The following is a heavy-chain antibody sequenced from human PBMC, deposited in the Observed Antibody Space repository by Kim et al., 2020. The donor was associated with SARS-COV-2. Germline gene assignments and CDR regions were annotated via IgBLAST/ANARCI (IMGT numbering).Heavy chain of an antibody. D-gene: IGHD3-22*01. CDR3: ASYYDSSGILSMWGGDAFDI. CDR1: GGSISSSNW. Sequence: SKTLSLTCAVSGGSISSSNWWSWVRQPPGKGLEWIGEIYHSGSTNYNPSLKSRVTISVDKSKNQFSLKLSSVTAADTAVYYCASYYDSSGILSMWGGDAFDIWGQGTMVTVSS. J-gene: IGHJ3*02. CDR2: IYHSGST. V-gene: IGHV4-4*02.